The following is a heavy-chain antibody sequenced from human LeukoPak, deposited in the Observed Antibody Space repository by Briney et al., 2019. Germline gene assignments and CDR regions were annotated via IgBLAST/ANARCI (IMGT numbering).Heavy chain of an antibody. CDR2: ISSSGSTI. V-gene: IGHV3-48*03. J-gene: IGHJ1*01. Sequence: GGSLRLSCAASGFTFSSYEMNWVRQAPGKGLEWVSYISSSGSTIYYADSVKGRFTISRDNAKNSLYLQMNSLRAEDTAVYYCARAIAKYFQRWGQGTLVTVSS. CDR3: ARAIAKYFQR. CDR1: GFTFSSYE.